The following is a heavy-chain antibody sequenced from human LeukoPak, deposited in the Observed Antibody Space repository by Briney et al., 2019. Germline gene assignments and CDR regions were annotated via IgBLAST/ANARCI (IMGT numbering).Heavy chain of an antibody. D-gene: IGHD2-21*02. CDR1: GYTFTSYG. Sequence: ASVKVSCKASGYTFTSYGISWVRQAPGQGLEWMGWVSAYNGNTNYAQKLQGRVTMTTDTSTSTAYMELRSLRSDDTAVYYCARDHYHKIHSVMVTAPDYWGQGTLVIVSS. CDR3: ARDHYHKIHSVMVTAPDY. J-gene: IGHJ4*02. CDR2: VSAYNGNT. V-gene: IGHV1-18*01.